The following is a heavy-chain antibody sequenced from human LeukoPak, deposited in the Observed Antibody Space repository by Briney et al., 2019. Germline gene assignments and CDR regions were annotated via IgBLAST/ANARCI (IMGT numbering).Heavy chain of an antibody. J-gene: IGHJ4*02. CDR1: GLTFSAHA. Sequence: PGGSLRLSCAASGLTFSAHAMSWVRQAPGKGLEWVSAIRGTGPTTSSAASVKARFTISTDNSKNTADLQMNSLRAEDTAVYYCAKVSWLGTLPSYHFDSWGQGTQVTVSS. V-gene: IGHV3-23*01. CDR2: IRGTGPTT. D-gene: IGHD6-19*01. CDR3: AKVSWLGTLPSYHFDS.